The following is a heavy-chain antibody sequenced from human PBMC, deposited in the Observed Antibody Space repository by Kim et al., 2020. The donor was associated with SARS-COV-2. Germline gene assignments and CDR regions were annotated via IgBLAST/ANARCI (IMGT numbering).Heavy chain of an antibody. V-gene: IGHV1-18*01. Sequence: QKLQGRVTMTTDTSTSTAYMELRSLRSDDTAVYYCARVGHYYDSSGLIDYWGQGTLVTVSS. J-gene: IGHJ4*02. D-gene: IGHD3-22*01. CDR3: ARVGHYYDSSGLIDY.